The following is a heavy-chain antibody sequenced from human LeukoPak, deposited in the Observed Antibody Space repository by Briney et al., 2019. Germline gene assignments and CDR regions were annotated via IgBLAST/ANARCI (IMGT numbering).Heavy chain of an antibody. D-gene: IGHD3-10*01. Sequence: GGSLRLTCAASGLTVSSNYMSWVRQPPGKGLGWVSVIYSGGSTYYADSVKGRFTISRHNSKNTLYLQMNSLRAEDTAVYYCARERGVRYGMDVWGQGTTVTVSS. CDR3: ARERGVRYGMDV. V-gene: IGHV3-53*04. CDR2: IYSGGST. CDR1: GLTVSSNY. J-gene: IGHJ6*02.